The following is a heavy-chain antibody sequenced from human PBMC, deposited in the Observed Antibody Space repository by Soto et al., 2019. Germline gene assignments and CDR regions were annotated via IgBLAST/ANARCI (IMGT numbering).Heavy chain of an antibody. J-gene: IGHJ5*02. CDR1: GFTFSSFA. CDR3: ARDSRSVTIFGVVSSNWFDP. CDR2: ISGSGGST. V-gene: IGHV3-23*01. D-gene: IGHD3-3*01. Sequence: PGGSLRLSCVASGFTFSSFAMSWVRQAPGKGLEWFSSISGSGGSTYYADSVKGRFTISRDNSKNTLYLQMNSLRDEDTAVYYCARDSRSVTIFGVVSSNWFDPWGQGTLVTVSS.